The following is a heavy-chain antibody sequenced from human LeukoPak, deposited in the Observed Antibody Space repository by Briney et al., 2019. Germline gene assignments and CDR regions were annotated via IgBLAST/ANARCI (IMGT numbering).Heavy chain of an antibody. V-gene: IGHV3-30*18. J-gene: IGHJ4*02. CDR2: VSYDGSNK. D-gene: IGHD5-18*01. Sequence: PGGSLRLSCAASAFTFSTYGMHWARQAPGKGLEWVAVVSYDGSNKHYADSVKGRFTISRDNSKNTLYLQMNSLRAEDTAVYYCAKDRDTAMVVPTAGDYWGQGTLVTVSS. CDR1: AFTFSTYG. CDR3: AKDRDTAMVVPTAGDY.